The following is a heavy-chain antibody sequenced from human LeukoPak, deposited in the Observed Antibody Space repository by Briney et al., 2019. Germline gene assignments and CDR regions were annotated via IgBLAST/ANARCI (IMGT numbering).Heavy chain of an antibody. CDR3: TTASDYYYYYMDV. J-gene: IGHJ6*03. CDR2: IKSKTDGGTT. Sequence: PGGSLRLSCAASGFTFSNAWMSWVRQAPGKGLEWVGRIKSKTDGGTTDYAAPVKGRFTISRDDSKNTLYLQMNSLKTEDTAVYYCTTASDYYYYYMDVWGKGTTVTVSS. V-gene: IGHV3-15*01. CDR1: GFTFSNAW.